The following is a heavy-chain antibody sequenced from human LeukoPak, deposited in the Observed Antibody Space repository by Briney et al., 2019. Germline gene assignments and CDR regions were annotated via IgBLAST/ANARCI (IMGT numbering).Heavy chain of an antibody. Sequence: PGGSLRLSCSASGFTFSSYAMHWVRQAPGKGLEYVSAISSNGGSTYYADSVKGRFTISRDNSKNTLYLQMSSLRAEATAVYYCVKSPSPVPAAVIFDYWGRGTLVTVSS. CDR3: VKSPSPVPAAVIFDY. V-gene: IGHV3-64D*06. D-gene: IGHD2-2*01. CDR1: GFTFSSYA. CDR2: ISSNGGST. J-gene: IGHJ4*02.